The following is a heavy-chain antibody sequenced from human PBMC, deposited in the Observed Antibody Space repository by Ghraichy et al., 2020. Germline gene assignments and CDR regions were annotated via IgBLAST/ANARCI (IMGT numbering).Heavy chain of an antibody. CDR3: ARGSMYSSGFYKNAFDV. Sequence: SETLSLNCIVSNYSVSNGFYWGWIRQAPGEGLEWIGSVYSGGTTYSNPSLKSRVTLFVEASKNEVSLRLRSATAADTAVYYCARGSMYSSGFYKNAFDVWGQGTLVTVS. CDR1: NYSVSNGFY. CDR2: VYSGGTT. J-gene: IGHJ3*01. D-gene: IGHD6-19*01. V-gene: IGHV4-38-2*02.